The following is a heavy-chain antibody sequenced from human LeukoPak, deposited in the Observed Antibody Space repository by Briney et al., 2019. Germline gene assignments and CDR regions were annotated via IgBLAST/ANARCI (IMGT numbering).Heavy chain of an antibody. Sequence: GGSLRLSCAASGFTFSSYGMHWVRQAPGKGLEWVAVISYDGSNKYYADSVKGRFTISRDNSKNTLYLQMNSLRAEDTAVYYCASFYDFWSGYDANFDYWGQGTLVTVSS. J-gene: IGHJ4*02. CDR2: ISYDGSNK. CDR1: GFTFSSYG. V-gene: IGHV3-30*03. D-gene: IGHD3-3*01. CDR3: ASFYDFWSGYDANFDY.